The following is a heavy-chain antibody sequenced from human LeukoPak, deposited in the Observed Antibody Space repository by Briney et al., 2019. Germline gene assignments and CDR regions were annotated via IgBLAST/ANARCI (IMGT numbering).Heavy chain of an antibody. CDR3: AHSSGFATAVYFDY. CDR1: GFSLSTSGVG. CDR2: IYWDDDK. V-gene: IGHV2-5*02. Sequence: CGPTLVNPTQTLTLTCTFSGFSLSTSGVGVGWIRQPQGKALEWLALIYWDDDKRYSPSLKSRLTITKDTSKNQVVLTMTNMDPVDTATYNCAHSSGFATAVYFDYWGQGTLVTVSS. J-gene: IGHJ4*02. D-gene: IGHD2-15*01.